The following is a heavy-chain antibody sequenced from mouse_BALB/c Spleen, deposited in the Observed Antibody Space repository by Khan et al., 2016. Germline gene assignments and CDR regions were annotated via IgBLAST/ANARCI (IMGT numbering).Heavy chain of an antibody. D-gene: IGHD1-1*01. CDR2: INTYSGES. Sequence: QIQLVQSGPELKRPGKTVKISCKASGYTFTNYGINWVKQAPGKGLKWMGWINTYSGESTYAADFKGRFAFSLETSANTAYLQINNLKNEDTATXFGARDRYYSGSSRCFDVWGAGTTVTVSS. V-gene: IGHV9-3-1*01. CDR3: ARDRYYSGSSRCFDV. CDR1: GYTFTNYG. J-gene: IGHJ1*01.